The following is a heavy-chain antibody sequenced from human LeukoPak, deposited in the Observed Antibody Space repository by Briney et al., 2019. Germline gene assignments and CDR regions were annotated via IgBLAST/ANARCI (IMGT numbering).Heavy chain of an antibody. V-gene: IGHV3-21*01. CDR3: ARNLGYCSSTSCYRYYGMDV. Sequence: GGSLRLSCAASGFTFSSYSMNWVRQAPGKGLEWVSSISSSSSYIYYADSVKGRFTISRDNAKNSLYLQMNSLRAEDTAVYYCARNLGYCSSTSCYRYYGMDVWGQGTTVTVSS. CDR2: ISSSSSYI. D-gene: IGHD2-2*02. J-gene: IGHJ6*02. CDR1: GFTFSSYS.